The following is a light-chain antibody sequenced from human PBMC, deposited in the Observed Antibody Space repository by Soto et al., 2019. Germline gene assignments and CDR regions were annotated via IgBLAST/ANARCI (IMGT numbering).Light chain of an antibody. J-gene: IGKJ5*01. Sequence: EIVLTQSPGTLSLSPGERATLSCRASQSVSSYLAWYQQKPGRAPRLLIYGASKRAAGIPDRFSGSGSGTDFTLTIRRLEPEDFAVYYCQQYGSSPPITFGQGTRLEIK. V-gene: IGKV3-20*01. CDR2: GAS. CDR1: QSVSSY. CDR3: QQYGSSPPIT.